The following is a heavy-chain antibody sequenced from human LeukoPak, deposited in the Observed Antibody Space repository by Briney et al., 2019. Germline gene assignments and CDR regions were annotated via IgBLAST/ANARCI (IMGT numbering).Heavy chain of an antibody. D-gene: IGHD3-16*01. CDR2: ISYDGSNK. Sequence: GGSLRLSCAASGSTFSSYAMHWVRQAPGKGLEWVAVISYDGSNKYYADSVKGRSTISRDNSKNTLYLQMNSLRAEDTAVYYCARDRTYFDYWGQGTLVTVSS. CDR1: GSTFSSYA. CDR3: ARDRTYFDY. J-gene: IGHJ4*02. V-gene: IGHV3-30*14.